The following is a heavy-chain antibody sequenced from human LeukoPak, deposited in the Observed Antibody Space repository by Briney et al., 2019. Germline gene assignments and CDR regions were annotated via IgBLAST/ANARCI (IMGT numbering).Heavy chain of an antibody. V-gene: IGHV1-46*01. CDR1: GYTFTSYY. CDR2: INPSGGST. J-gene: IGHJ6*02. Sequence: ASVKVSCKASGYTFTSYYMHWARQAPGQGLEWMGIINPSGGSTSYAQKFQGRVTMTRDTSTSTVYMEVSSLRSEDTAVYYCARESQGGESYYYYGMDVWGQGTTVTVSS. D-gene: IGHD3-10*01. CDR3: ARESQGGESYYYYGMDV.